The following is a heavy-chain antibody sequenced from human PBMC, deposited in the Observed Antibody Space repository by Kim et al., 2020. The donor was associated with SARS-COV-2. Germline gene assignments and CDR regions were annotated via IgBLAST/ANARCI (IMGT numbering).Heavy chain of an antibody. V-gene: IGHV4-59*09. Sequence: VTISVDTSKNQFSLKLSSVTAADTAVYYCARGLRITIFGVVIIPGAFDIWGQGTMVTVSS. D-gene: IGHD3-3*01. CDR3: ARGLRITIFGVVIIPGAFDI. J-gene: IGHJ3*02.